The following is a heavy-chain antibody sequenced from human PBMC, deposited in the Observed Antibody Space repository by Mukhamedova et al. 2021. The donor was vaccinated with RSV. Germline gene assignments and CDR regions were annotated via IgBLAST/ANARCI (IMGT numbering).Heavy chain of an antibody. J-gene: IGHJ4*02. V-gene: IGHV3-48*02. Sequence: YYADSVKGRFTISRDNDKDTLYLQMNSLRDEDTAVYYCSRFLSSSSSYYFVNWGQGTLVTVAS. CDR3: SRFLSSSSSYYFVN. D-gene: IGHD6-6*01.